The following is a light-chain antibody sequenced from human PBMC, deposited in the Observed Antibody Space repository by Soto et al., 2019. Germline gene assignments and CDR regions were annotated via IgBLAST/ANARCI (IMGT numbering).Light chain of an antibody. CDR2: DTS. V-gene: IGKV3-11*01. Sequence: EIVLTQSPATLSASPGESAALSCRASQDVGHYVAWYRQIPGQAPRLLIYDTSNRAAGIPDRFRGSVSGTDFTLTISSLEPEYFAVYYCQQRSTWPPLTFGGGTKVEIK. CDR3: QQRSTWPPLT. J-gene: IGKJ4*01. CDR1: QDVGHY.